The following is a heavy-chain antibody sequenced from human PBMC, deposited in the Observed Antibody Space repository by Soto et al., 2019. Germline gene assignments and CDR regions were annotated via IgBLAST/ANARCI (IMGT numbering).Heavy chain of an antibody. J-gene: IGHJ5*02. CDR3: VKNSCWFNT. CDR1: GFMFSTTD. CDR2: IEGSGEIT. Sequence: AGGSLRLSCAASGFMFSTTDMSWVRQAPGKGLEWLTTIEGSGEITYYADSVKGRFTISRDNSKSTVYLQMDSLTADDTAVYVCVKNSCWFNTWGQGTPVTVSS. V-gene: IGHV3-23*01.